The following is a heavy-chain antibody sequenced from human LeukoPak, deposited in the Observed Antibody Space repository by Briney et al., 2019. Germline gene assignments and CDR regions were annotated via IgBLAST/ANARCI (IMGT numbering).Heavy chain of an antibody. CDR1: GFTFSSYA. D-gene: IGHD1-1*01. CDR2: ISGSDGST. CDR3: ANHGNWNPGTKFDY. V-gene: IGHV3-23*01. Sequence: GGSLRLSCAASGFTFSSYAMSWVRQAPGKGLGWVSAISGSDGSTYYADSVKGRFTISRDNSKNTLYLQMNSLRAEDTAVYYCANHGNWNPGTKFDYWGQGTLVTVSS. J-gene: IGHJ4*02.